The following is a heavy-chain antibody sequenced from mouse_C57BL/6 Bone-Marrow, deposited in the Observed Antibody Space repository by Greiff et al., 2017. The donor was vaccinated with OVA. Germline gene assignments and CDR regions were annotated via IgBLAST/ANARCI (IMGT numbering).Heavy chain of an antibody. CDR3: ARSWDGPWFAY. CDR2: IDPSDSET. Sequence: QVQLQQPGAELVRPGSSVKLSCKASGYTFTSYWMHWVKQRPIQGLEWIGNIDPSDSETHYTQKFKGQATLTVDTSTSTAYMQLSSLTSGNSAVYYCARSWDGPWFAYWGQGTLVTVSA. J-gene: IGHJ3*01. CDR1: GYTFTSYW. D-gene: IGHD4-1*01. V-gene: IGHV1-52*01.